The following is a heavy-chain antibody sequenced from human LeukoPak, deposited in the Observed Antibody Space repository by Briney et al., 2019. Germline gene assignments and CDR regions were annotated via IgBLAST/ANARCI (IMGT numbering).Heavy chain of an antibody. CDR2: FYYGGST. CDR1: GGSISSYY. CDR3: ARHIESGTNDAFGI. Sequence: SETLSLTCTVSGGSISSYYWSWIRQPPGKGLEWIGYFYYGGSTKYNPSLNSRVTISADTSKNQFSLKLSSVTAADTAVYYCARHIESGTNDAFGIWGQGTMVTVSS. D-gene: IGHD3-10*01. V-gene: IGHV4-59*08. J-gene: IGHJ3*02.